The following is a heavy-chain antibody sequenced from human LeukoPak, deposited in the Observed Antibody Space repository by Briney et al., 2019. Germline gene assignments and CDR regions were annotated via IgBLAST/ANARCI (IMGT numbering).Heavy chain of an antibody. V-gene: IGHV3-23*01. Sequence: PGGSLRLSCAASGFTFNIYAMNWVRQASGKGLGWVSTISGSGSSTYYADSVKGRFTISRDNSKNTLYLQMNSLRVEDTAVYFCAKDQHGYDKPIDYWGQGTLVTVSS. CDR1: GFTFNIYA. CDR3: AKDQHGYDKPIDY. CDR2: ISGSGSST. J-gene: IGHJ4*02. D-gene: IGHD5-12*01.